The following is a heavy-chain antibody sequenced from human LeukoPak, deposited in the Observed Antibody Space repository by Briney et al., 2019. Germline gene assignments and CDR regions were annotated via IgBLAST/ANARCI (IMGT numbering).Heavy chain of an antibody. D-gene: IGHD3-3*01. Sequence: SETLSPTCAVYGGSFSGYYWTWIRQPPGRGLEWIGEINHSGSTNYNPSLKSRVTISVDTSKNQFSMKLSSVTAADTAVYYCARDGDLGYFDYWGQGTLVTVSS. CDR2: INHSGST. V-gene: IGHV4-34*01. CDR3: ARDGDLGYFDY. J-gene: IGHJ4*02. CDR1: GGSFSGYY.